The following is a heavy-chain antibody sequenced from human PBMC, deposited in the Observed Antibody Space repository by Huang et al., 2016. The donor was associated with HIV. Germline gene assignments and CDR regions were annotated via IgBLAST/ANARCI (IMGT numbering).Heavy chain of an antibody. J-gene: IGHJ4*02. CDR3: ARHAIRSDFWSGYFHY. V-gene: IGHV4-39*01. Sequence: YYNPSLNSRVTISVDTSKNQFSLKLSSVTAADTAVYYCARHAIRSDFWSGYFHYWGQGTLVTVSS. D-gene: IGHD3-3*01.